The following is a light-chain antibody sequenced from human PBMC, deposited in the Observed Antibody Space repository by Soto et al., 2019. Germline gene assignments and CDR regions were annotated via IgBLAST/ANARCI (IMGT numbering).Light chain of an antibody. V-gene: IGKV1-5*01. CDR2: DAS. Sequence: DIQMTQSPSSLSASVVDRVTITFRASQSITNWLAWYQQKPGKAPKLLIYDASSLESGVPSRFSGGGFGTEFTLTINSLQPDDFATYYCQQYNTYSTFGQGTKVDIK. CDR1: QSITNW. J-gene: IGKJ1*01. CDR3: QQYNTYST.